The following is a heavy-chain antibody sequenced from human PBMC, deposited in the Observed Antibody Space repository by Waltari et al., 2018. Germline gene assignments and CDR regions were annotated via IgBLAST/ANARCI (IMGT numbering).Heavy chain of an antibody. D-gene: IGHD3-22*01. V-gene: IGHV1-18*04. CDR2: ISAYNGNT. Sequence: QVQLVQSGAEVKKPGASVKVSCKASGYTFTSYGISWVRQAPGQGLEWMGWISAYNGNTNYAQKPLGRVTMTTDTSTSTADMELRSLRADDTAVYYCARAYYDSSCYYYIWTGDYYYYYGVYVWGQGTTVTVSS. CDR3: ARAYYDSSCYYYIWTGDYYYYYGVYV. J-gene: IGHJ6*02. CDR1: GYTFTSYG.